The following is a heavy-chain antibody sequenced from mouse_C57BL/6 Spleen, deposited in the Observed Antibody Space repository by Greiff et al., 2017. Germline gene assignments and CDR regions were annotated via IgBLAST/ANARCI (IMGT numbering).Heavy chain of an antibody. CDR3: ARNWDGGYLDY. D-gene: IGHD4-1*01. Sequence: EVKLQESGPGLVKPSQSLSLTCSVTGYSITSGYYWNWIRQIPGNKLEWMGYISYDGSNNYNPSLKNRISITRDTSKYQFFLKLNSVTTEDTATYYCARNWDGGYLDYWGQGTTLTVSS. J-gene: IGHJ2*01. CDR1: GYSITSGYY. V-gene: IGHV3-6*01. CDR2: ISYDGSN.